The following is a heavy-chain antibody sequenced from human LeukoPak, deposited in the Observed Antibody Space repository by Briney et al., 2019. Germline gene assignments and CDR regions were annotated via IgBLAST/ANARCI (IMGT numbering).Heavy chain of an antibody. CDR1: GFTFSSYW. Sequence: GGSLRLSCAASGFTFSSYWMSWVRQAPGKGLEWGANIKEDGNEKYYVESVKGRFTISRDNANNSVYLQMNSLRAEDTAVYYCARDGVTSSVVYWGQGTLVTVSS. CDR2: IKEDGNEK. V-gene: IGHV3-7*01. CDR3: ARDGVTSSVVY. D-gene: IGHD2-21*02. J-gene: IGHJ4*02.